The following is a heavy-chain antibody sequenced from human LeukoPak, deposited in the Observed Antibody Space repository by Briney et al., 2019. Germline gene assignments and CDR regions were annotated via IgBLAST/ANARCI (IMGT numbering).Heavy chain of an antibody. CDR2: MNPNSGNT. Sequence: ASVKVSCKASVYTFTSYDINWVRQATGQGLEWMGWMNPNSGNTGYAQKFQGRVTMTRNTSISTAYMELSSLRSEDTAVYYCARGYDFWSGYYNWFDPWGQGTLVTVSS. CDR1: VYTFTSYD. J-gene: IGHJ5*02. CDR3: ARGYDFWSGYYNWFDP. D-gene: IGHD3-3*01. V-gene: IGHV1-8*01.